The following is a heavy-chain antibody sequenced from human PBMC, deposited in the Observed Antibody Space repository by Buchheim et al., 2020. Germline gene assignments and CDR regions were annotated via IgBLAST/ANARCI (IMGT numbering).Heavy chain of an antibody. D-gene: IGHD2-2*01. Sequence: QVQLVESGGGVVQPGRSLRLSCAASGFTFSSYAMHWVRQAPGKGLEWVAVISYDGSNKYYADSVKGRFTISRDNSKNTLYLQMNRLRAEDTAVYYCARGPICSSTSCSVYNWFDPWGQGTL. CDR1: GFTFSSYA. CDR3: ARGPICSSTSCSVYNWFDP. V-gene: IGHV3-30-3*01. J-gene: IGHJ5*02. CDR2: ISYDGSNK.